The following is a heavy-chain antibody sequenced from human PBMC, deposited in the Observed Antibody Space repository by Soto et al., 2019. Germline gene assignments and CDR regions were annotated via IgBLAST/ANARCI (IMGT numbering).Heavy chain of an antibody. CDR3: AKDLYGDYGGVDY. CDR1: GFTFSTYA. J-gene: IGHJ4*02. CDR2: ITGSGSST. V-gene: IGHV3-23*01. Sequence: EVQLLDSGGGLVQPGGSLRLSCAASGFTFSTYAMSWVRQAPGKGLEWVSTITGSGSSTYYADSVKGRFTISRDNSKNTLSLQMNSLRAEDTAVYYCAKDLYGDYGGVDYWGQGTLVTVCS. D-gene: IGHD4-17*01.